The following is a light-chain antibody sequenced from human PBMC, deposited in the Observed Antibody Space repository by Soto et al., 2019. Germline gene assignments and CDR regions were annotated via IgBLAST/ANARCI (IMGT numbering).Light chain of an antibody. Sequence: ETVLTQSPGTLSLSPGERATLSCRSSQSVVASLAWYQQRPAQPPSLLVYHTSYRATSIPDRFSASGSGTDFTLTISRLEPEDFAVYYCQQYESSPRTFGQGTKVDIK. J-gene: IGKJ1*01. CDR1: QSVVAS. CDR3: QQYESSPRT. V-gene: IGKV3-20*01. CDR2: HTS.